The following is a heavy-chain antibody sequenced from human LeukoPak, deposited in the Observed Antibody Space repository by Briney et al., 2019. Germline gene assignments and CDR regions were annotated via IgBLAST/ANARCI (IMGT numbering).Heavy chain of an antibody. D-gene: IGHD1-26*01. CDR1: GFTFSSYA. CDR3: ARARNHLMGKWELLPGIDY. J-gene: IGHJ4*02. V-gene: IGHV3-30-3*01. Sequence: GGSLRLSCAASGFTFSSYAMHWVRQAPGKGLEWVAVISYDGSNKYYADSVKGRFTISRDNSKNTLYLQMNSLRAEDTAVYYCARARNHLMGKWELLPGIDYWGQGTLVTDSS. CDR2: ISYDGSNK.